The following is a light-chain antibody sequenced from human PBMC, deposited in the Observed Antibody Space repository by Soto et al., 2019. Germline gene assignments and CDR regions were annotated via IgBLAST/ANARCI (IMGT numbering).Light chain of an antibody. J-gene: IGLJ1*01. CDR2: EVS. V-gene: IGLV2-8*01. CDR1: SSDVGGYNY. Sequence: APTQPPSASGSPGQSVTIPCTGTSSDVGGYNYVSWYQQHPGKAPKLMIYEVSKRPSGVPDRFSGSKSGNTASLTVSGLQAEDEADYCCSSYAGSNNFVFGTGTKVTVL. CDR3: SSYAGSNNFV.